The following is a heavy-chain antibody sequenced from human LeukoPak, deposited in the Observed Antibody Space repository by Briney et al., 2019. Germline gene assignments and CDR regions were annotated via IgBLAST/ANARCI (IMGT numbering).Heavy chain of an antibody. CDR2: ITYSGST. CDR3: AREDGYNIRGFDY. CDR1: GGSISSSTYY. Sequence: SETLSLTCTVSGGSISSSTYYWGWIRQPPGKGLEWIGSITYSGSTYYNPSLKSRVTISVDTSKNQFSLKLISVTAADTAVYYCAREDGYNIRGFDYWGQGTLVTVSS. V-gene: IGHV4-39*07. J-gene: IGHJ4*02. D-gene: IGHD5-24*01.